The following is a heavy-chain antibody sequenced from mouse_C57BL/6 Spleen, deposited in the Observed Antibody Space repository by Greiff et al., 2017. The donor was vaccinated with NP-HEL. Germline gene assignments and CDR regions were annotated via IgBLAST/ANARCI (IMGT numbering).Heavy chain of an antibody. D-gene: IGHD3-3*01. CDR2: IYPGDGDT. CDR3: AREGLDYGAGFAY. CDR1: GYAFSSSW. J-gene: IGHJ3*01. Sequence: VQLQQSGPELVKPGASVKISCKASGYAFSSSWMNWVKQRPGKGLEWIGRIYPGDGDTNYNGKFKGKATLTADKSSSTAYMQLSSLTSEDSAVYCCAREGLDYGAGFAYWGQGTLVTVSA. V-gene: IGHV1-82*01.